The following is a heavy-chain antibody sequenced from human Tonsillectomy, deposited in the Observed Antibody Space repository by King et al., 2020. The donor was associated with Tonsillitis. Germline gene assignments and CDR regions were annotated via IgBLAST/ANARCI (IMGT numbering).Heavy chain of an antibody. CDR3: ARLSSGWSAHYFDY. J-gene: IGHJ4*02. V-gene: IGHV4-4*07. CDR1: GGSISSYY. Sequence: VQLQESGPGLVKPSETLSLTCTVSGGSISSYYWSWIRQPAGKGLEWIGHIYTSGRTNNNPSLKSRVTMSVDTSKNQFSLNLSSVTAADTAVYYCARLSSGWSAHYFDYWGRGTLVTVSS. D-gene: IGHD6-19*01. CDR2: IYTSGRT.